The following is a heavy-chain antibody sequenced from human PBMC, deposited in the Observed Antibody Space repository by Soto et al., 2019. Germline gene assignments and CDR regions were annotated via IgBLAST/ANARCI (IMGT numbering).Heavy chain of an antibody. Sequence: GGSLRLSCAASGFTFSSYAMSWVRQAPGKALEWVSAISGSGSSTYYADSVKGRFTISRDKSKNTLYLQMNSLRAEDTAVYYCGSEVGLWFGELLFQALIYYGMDVWGLVTTVTVS. J-gene: IGHJ6*01. CDR3: GSEVGLWFGELLFQALIYYGMDV. D-gene: IGHD3-10*01. V-gene: IGHV3-23*01. CDR2: ISGSGSST. CDR1: GFTFSSYA.